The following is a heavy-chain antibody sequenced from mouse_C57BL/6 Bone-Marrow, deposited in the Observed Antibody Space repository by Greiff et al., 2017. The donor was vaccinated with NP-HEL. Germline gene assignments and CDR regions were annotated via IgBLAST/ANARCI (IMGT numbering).Heavy chain of an antibody. CDR1: GFTFSSYG. CDR3: ARGYDYDVGGYYAMDY. CDR2: ISSGGSYT. V-gene: IGHV5-6*01. D-gene: IGHD2-4*01. Sequence: EVQVVESGGDLVKPGGSLKLSCAASGFTFSSYGMSWVRQTPDKRLEWVATISSGGSYTYYPDSVKGRFTISRDNAKNTLYLQMSSLKSEDTAMYYCARGYDYDVGGYYAMDYWGQGTSVTVSS. J-gene: IGHJ4*01.